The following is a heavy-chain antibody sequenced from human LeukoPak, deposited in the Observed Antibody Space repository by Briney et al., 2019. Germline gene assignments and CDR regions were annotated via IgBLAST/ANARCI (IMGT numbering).Heavy chain of an antibody. CDR2: ISSSSSYI. CDR3: ARDSVAVAGTLMD. D-gene: IGHD6-19*01. Sequence: GSLRLSCAASGFTFSSYSMNWVRQAPGKGLEWVSSISSSSSYIYYADSVKGRFTISRDNAKNSLYLQMNSLRAEDTAVYYCARDSVAVAGTLMDWGQGTLVTVSS. V-gene: IGHV3-21*01. CDR1: GFTFSSYS. J-gene: IGHJ4*02.